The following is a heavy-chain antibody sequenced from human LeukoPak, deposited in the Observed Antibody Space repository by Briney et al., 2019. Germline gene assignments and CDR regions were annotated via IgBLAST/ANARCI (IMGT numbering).Heavy chain of an antibody. V-gene: IGHV3-30-3*01. J-gene: IGHJ4*02. CDR3: ARDGRFGDLY. CDR2: ISYDGSNK. CDR1: GFTFSSYA. D-gene: IGHD3-10*01. Sequence: GGSLRLSCAASGFTFSSYAMHWVRQAPGKGLEWVAVISYDGSNKYYADSVKGRFTISRDNSKNTLYLQMNSLRAEDTAVYYCARDGRFGDLYWGQGTLVTVSS.